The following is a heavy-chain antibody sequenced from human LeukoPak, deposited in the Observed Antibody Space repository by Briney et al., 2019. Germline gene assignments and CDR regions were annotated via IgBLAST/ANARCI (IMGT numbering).Heavy chain of an antibody. CDR3: ASLGGLQTNWFDP. J-gene: IGHJ5*02. D-gene: IGHD4-23*01. CDR2: INSDGSST. V-gene: IGHV3-74*01. Sequence: PGGSLRLSCAASGFTFSSYWMHWVRQAPGKGLVWVSRINSDGSSTSYADSVKGRFTISRDNAKNTLYLQMNSLRAEDTAVYYCASLGGLQTNWFDPWGQGTLVTVSS. CDR1: GFTFSSYW.